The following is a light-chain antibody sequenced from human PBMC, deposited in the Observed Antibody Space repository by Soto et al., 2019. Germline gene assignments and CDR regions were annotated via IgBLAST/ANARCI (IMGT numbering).Light chain of an antibody. CDR1: SSNIGAGYD. CDR2: GNN. CDR3: QSYDSSLRRV. V-gene: IGLV1-40*01. J-gene: IGLJ2*01. Sequence: QSVLTQPPSVSGAPGQRVTISCTGSSSNIGAGYDVYWYQQLPGTAPKLLIYGNNNRPSGVPDRVSGSKSGTSASLAITGLQSDDEADYYFQSYDSSLRRVFGGGTKLTVL.